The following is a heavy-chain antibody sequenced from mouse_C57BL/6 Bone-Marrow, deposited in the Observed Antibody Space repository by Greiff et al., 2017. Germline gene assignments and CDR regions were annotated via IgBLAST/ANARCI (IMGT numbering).Heavy chain of an antibody. J-gene: IGHJ2*01. CDR3: ARKSNYDY. CDR1: GYTFTSYW. Sequence: QVQLQQPGAELVKPGASVKLSCKASGYTFTSYWMQWVKQRPGQGLEWIGEIDPSDSYTNYNQKFKGKATLTVDTSSSTAYMQLSSLTSEDSVVYYCARKSNYDYWGQGTTLTVSS. CDR2: IDPSDSYT. V-gene: IGHV1-50*01. D-gene: IGHD2-5*01.